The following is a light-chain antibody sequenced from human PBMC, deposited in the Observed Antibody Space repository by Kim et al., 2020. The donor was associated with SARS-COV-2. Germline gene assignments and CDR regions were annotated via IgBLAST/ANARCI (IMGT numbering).Light chain of an antibody. V-gene: IGLV10-54*01. CDR2: RNN. J-gene: IGLJ3*02. CDR1: RNKVGKQG. Sequence: QTPHLPLTGNRNKVGKQGTALPQQHPGPPPKLLSYRNNHRPSGISERLSASRSGNTASLTITGLQPEDEADYYCSAWDSSLSRWVFGGGTQLTVL. CDR3: SAWDSSLSRWV.